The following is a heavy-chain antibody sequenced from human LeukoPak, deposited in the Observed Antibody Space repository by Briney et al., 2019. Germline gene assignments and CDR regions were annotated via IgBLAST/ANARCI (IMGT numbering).Heavy chain of an antibody. V-gene: IGHV3-33*06. CDR3: AKEGTVRFLEWLLYYFDY. CDR1: GFTFSSYG. Sequence: GGSLRLSCAASGFTFSSYGMHWVRQAPGKGLEWVAVIWYDGSNKYYADSVKGRFTISRDNSKNTLYLQMNSLRAEDTAVYYCAKEGTVRFLEWLLYYFDYWGQGTLVTVSS. CDR2: IWYDGSNK. D-gene: IGHD3-3*01. J-gene: IGHJ4*02.